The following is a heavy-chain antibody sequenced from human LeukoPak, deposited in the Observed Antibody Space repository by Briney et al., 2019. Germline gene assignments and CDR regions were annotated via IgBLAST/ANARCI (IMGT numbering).Heavy chain of an antibody. V-gene: IGHV4-4*07. CDR2: FYNSGST. Sequence: SETLSLTCTVSGASISNYYWTWVRQPAGNGLEWIGRFYNSGSTNCNPSLKSRVTMSVDTSKNQFSLKLSSVTAADTAVYYCARDGSSGLDYWGQGTLVTVSS. D-gene: IGHD3-22*01. CDR1: GASISNYY. J-gene: IGHJ4*02. CDR3: ARDGSSGLDY.